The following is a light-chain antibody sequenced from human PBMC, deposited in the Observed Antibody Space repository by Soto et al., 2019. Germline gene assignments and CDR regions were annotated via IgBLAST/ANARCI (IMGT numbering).Light chain of an antibody. CDR3: QQYGRA. CDR1: QSVSSSY. Sequence: EILLTQSPCTLSLSLRERTTLXCRASQSVSSSYLAWYQQKPGQXSRLLIYGASSRATGIPDRFSGSGSGTDFTLTISRLEPEDFAVYYCQQYGRAFGQGTKVDIK. V-gene: IGKV3-20*01. CDR2: GAS. J-gene: IGKJ1*01.